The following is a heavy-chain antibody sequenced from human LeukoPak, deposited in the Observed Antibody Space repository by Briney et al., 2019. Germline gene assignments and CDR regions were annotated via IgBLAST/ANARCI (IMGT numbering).Heavy chain of an antibody. CDR1: GFTFTNYD. D-gene: IGHD4-17*01. V-gene: IGHV1-8*01. Sequence: ASVKVSCKASGFTFTNYDINWVRQATGQGLEWMGWMNPNSGNTGYAQKFQGRVTMTRNTSISTAYMELSSLRSEDTAVYYCARGDYGESEDYYYYYGMDVWGQGTTVTVSS. CDR3: ARGDYGESEDYYYYYGMDV. J-gene: IGHJ6*02. CDR2: MNPNSGNT.